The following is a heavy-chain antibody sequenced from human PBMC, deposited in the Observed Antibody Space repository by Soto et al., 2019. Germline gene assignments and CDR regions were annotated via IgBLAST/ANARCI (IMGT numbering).Heavy chain of an antibody. D-gene: IGHD4-4*01. Sequence: ASVKVSCKASGYTFTSYGISWVRQAPGQGLEWMGWISAYNGNTNYAQKLQGRVTMTTDTSTSTAYMELRSLRSDDTAVYYCAGLPSVYSNFALNWFDPWGQGTLVTVSS. V-gene: IGHV1-18*01. CDR1: GYTFTSYG. CDR2: ISAYNGNT. J-gene: IGHJ5*02. CDR3: AGLPSVYSNFALNWFDP.